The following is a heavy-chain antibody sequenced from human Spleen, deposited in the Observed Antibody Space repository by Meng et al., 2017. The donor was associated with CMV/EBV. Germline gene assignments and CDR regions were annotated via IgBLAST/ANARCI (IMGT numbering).Heavy chain of an antibody. J-gene: IGHJ5*02. CDR3: ARAYRTRYYDSSGYNNNWFDP. CDR1: RRYH. D-gene: IGHD3-22*01. CDR2: IYSSGST. V-gene: IGHV4-31*02. Sequence: RRYHWSWIRQHLGQGLEWLGSIYSSGSTYYHPSLKSRVTISVDTSKNQFSLKLSSVTAADTAVYYCARAYRTRYYDSSGYNNNWFDPWGQGTLVTVSS.